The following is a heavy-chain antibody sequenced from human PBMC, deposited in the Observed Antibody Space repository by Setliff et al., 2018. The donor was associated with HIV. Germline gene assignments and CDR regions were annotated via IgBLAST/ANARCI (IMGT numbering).Heavy chain of an antibody. CDR1: GYTFTDYY. V-gene: IGHV3-72*01. CDR2: TLNKPYTYTT. Sequence: SCKASGYTFTDYYIHWVRQAPGQGLEWVGRTLNKPYTYTTEYAASVKGRFTISRDDSKSIAYLQMNSLKTEDTAVYYCTRVEWDLQSEYWGQGTLVTVSS. D-gene: IGHD1-26*01. CDR3: TRVEWDLQSEY. J-gene: IGHJ4*02.